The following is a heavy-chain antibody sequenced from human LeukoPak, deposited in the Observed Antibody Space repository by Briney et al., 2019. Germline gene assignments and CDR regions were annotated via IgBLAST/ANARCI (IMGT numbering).Heavy chain of an antibody. J-gene: IGHJ5*02. D-gene: IGHD5-24*01. CDR1: GYTFTGYW. CDR3: ARDNSVRDEAWWFNP. CDR2: ISPSGGST. V-gene: IGHV1-46*01. Sequence: ASVKVSCKAFGYTFTGYWMHWVRQAPGQGPEWRGVISPSGGSTIYEQKFKGRVTLIRDMSTSTDYLELSSLRSEDTAVYYCARDNSVRDEAWWFNPWGQGTLVTVSS.